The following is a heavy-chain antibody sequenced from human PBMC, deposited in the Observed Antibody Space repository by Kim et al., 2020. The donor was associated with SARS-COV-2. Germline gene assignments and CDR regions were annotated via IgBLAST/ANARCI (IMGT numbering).Heavy chain of an antibody. Sequence: TDSAKGRLSISRDHSKNTLYLQLNSLRAEDTAVYYCATVVFYYDAGYFKNWGQGTLVIVSS. CDR3: ATVVFYYDAGYFKN. D-gene: IGHD3-22*01. J-gene: IGHJ1*01. V-gene: IGHV3-66*01.